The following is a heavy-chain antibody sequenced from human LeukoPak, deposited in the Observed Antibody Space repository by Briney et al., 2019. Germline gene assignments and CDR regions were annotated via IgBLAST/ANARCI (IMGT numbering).Heavy chain of an antibody. V-gene: IGHV4-34*01. CDR1: GGSFSGYY. Sequence: SETLSLTCAVYGGSFSGYYWSWIRQPPGKGLEWIGEINHSGSTNYNPSLKSRVTISVDTSKNQFSLKLSSVTAADTAVYYCAWGPLRDAFDYWGQGTLVTVSS. CDR2: INHSGST. J-gene: IGHJ4*02. CDR3: AWGPLRDAFDY.